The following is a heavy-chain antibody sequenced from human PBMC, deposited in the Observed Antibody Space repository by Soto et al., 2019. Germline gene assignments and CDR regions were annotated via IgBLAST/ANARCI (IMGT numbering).Heavy chain of an antibody. CDR2: IWYDGSKK. CDR3: ARDGYCKAGSCYSVPVWDY. V-gene: IGHV3-33*01. J-gene: IGHJ4*02. Sequence: QVQLVESGGGVVQPGRSLRLSCAASGFTFSSYGMHWVRQAPGKGLDCVAVIWYDGSKKYYADSVQGRFTISRDNSKNTLYRQMNSLRAEATAVYYCARDGYCKAGSCYSVPVWDYWGQVTLVTVSS. CDR1: GFTFSSYG. D-gene: IGHD2-15*01.